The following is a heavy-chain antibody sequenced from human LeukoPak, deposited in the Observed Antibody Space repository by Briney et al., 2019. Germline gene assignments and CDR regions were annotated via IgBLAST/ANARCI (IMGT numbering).Heavy chain of an antibody. Sequence: SETLSLTCTASGGSISSSSYYWGWIRQPPGKGLEWIGSIYYSGSTYYNPSLKSRVTISVDTSKNQFSLKLSSVTAADTAVYYCAREGAAGTTGYYYYMDVWGKGTTVTVSS. D-gene: IGHD6-13*01. CDR3: AREGAAGTTGYYYYMDV. J-gene: IGHJ6*03. CDR1: GGSISSSSYY. CDR2: IYYSGST. V-gene: IGHV4-39*07.